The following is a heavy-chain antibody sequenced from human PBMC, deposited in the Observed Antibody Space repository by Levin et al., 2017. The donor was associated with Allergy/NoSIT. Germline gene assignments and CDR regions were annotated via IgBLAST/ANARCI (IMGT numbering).Heavy chain of an antibody. CDR2: TSFDETYR. V-gene: IGHV3-30*18. CDR1: GFTFSTYG. Sequence: GGSLRLSCAASGFTFSTYGMHWVRQAPGKGLEWVAFTSFDETYRYYADSVKGRFTISRDNSKNTLYLQMNNLRPEDPAVYYCAKAARLGIRGLFDYWGQGSLVTVSS. D-gene: IGHD3-10*01. J-gene: IGHJ4*02. CDR3: AKAARLGIRGLFDY.